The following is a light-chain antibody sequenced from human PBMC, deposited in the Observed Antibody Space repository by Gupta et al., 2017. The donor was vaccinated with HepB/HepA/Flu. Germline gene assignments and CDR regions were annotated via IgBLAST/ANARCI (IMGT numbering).Light chain of an antibody. CDR3: MQALQAPLT. CDR1: QSLLHSNGYNY. CDR2: LGS. Sequence: IGMTQSPLSLPVTPGEPASISCRSSQSLLHSNGYNYLDWYLQKPGQSPQLLIYLGSNRASGVPDRFSGSGSGTHFTLKINKVEAEDAGVYYCMQALQAPLTFGGGTKVEIK. J-gene: IGKJ4*01. V-gene: IGKV2-28*01.